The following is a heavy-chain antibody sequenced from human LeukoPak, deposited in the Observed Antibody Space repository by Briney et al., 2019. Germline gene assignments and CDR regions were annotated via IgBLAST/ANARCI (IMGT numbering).Heavy chain of an antibody. Sequence: PGRSLRLSCEAFGFTFSSYGMHWVRRAPGKGLEWMTVISHDGSNEYYIDSVKGRFTISRDNSKSTLYLQMNSLRVGDTAVNYCAKEGYYGSGSFPDSWGQGTLVTVSS. CDR1: GFTFSSYG. CDR3: AKEGYYGSGSFPDS. D-gene: IGHD3-10*01. V-gene: IGHV3-30*18. J-gene: IGHJ4*02. CDR2: ISHDGSNE.